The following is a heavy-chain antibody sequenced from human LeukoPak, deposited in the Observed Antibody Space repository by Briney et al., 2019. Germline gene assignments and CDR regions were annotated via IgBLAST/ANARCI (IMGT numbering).Heavy chain of an antibody. J-gene: IGHJ4*02. CDR1: GFIFSSYG. CDR3: ARDESYSSDY. Sequence: GGSLRLSCAASGFIFSSYGMHWVRQAPGKGLEWVAVISYDGSNKYYADSVKGRFTISRDNSKNTLYLQMNSLRTEDTAVYYCARDESYSSDYWGQGTLVTVSS. V-gene: IGHV3-30*03. D-gene: IGHD6-13*01. CDR2: ISYDGSNK.